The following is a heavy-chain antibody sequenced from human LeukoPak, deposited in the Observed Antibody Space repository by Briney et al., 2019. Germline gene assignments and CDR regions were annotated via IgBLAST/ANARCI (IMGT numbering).Heavy chain of an antibody. J-gene: IGHJ3*02. D-gene: IGHD2-21*01. V-gene: IGHV3-48*01. CDR1: GFTFSSYS. CDR2: IRSSSTI. CDR3: ARGHIVVVIASDAFDI. Sequence: GGSLRLSCAASGFTFSSYSMNWVRQAPGKGLEWVSYIRSSSTIYYADSVKGRFTISRDNAKNSLYLQMNSLRAEDTAVYYCARGHIVVVIASDAFDIWGQGTMVTVSS.